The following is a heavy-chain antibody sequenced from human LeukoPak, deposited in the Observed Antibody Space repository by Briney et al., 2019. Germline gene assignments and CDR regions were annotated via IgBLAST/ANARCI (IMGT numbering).Heavy chain of an antibody. J-gene: IGHJ4*02. Sequence: SETLSLTRTVSGGSISSYYWSWIRQPAGKAPEWIGRIYSSGIINYNPSLKSRVTMSLDNSKNQLSLKLSYVTAADTAVYYCARDTGKSGYPDYWGQGTLVTVSS. CDR1: GGSISSYY. CDR3: ARDTGKSGYPDY. D-gene: IGHD3-3*01. CDR2: IYSSGII. V-gene: IGHV4-4*07.